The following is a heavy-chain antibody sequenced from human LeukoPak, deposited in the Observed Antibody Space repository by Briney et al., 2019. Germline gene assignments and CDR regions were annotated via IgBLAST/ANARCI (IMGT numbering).Heavy chain of an antibody. V-gene: IGHV4-34*01. D-gene: IGHD3-22*01. CDR1: GGSFSGYY. CDR3: ARGWDYYYDSSGSNWFDP. Sequence: SETLSLTCAVYGGSFSGYYWSWIRQPPGKGLEWIGELNHSGSTNYNPSLKSRVTISVDTSKNQFSLKLSSVTAADTAVYYCARGWDYYYDSSGSNWFDPWGQGTLVTVSS. CDR2: LNHSGST. J-gene: IGHJ5*02.